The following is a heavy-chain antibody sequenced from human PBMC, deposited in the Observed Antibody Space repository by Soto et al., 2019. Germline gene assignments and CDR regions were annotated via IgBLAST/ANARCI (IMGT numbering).Heavy chain of an antibody. CDR1: GFSLSTSGMC. D-gene: IGHD2-15*01. CDR3: ARISPRTDCSGGSCYSTGYYFDY. J-gene: IGHJ4*02. Sequence: GSGPTLVNTTQTLTLTCTFSGFSLSTSGMCVSWIRQPPGKALEWLALIDWDDDKYYSTSLKTRLTISKDTSKNQVVLTMTNMDPVDTATYYCARISPRTDCSGGSCYSTGYYFDYWGQGTLVTVSS. V-gene: IGHV2-70*01. CDR2: IDWDDDK.